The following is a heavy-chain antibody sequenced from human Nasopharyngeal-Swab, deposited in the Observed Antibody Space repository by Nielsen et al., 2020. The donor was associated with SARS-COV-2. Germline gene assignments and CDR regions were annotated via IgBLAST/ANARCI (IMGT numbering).Heavy chain of an antibody. Sequence: GESLKISCAASGFTFSSYWMHWVRQAPGKGLVWVSSINSDGSSTSYADSVKGRFTISRDNAKNTLYLQMNSLRAEDTAVYYCARTAGITIFGVVPKGYYYMDVWGKGTTVTVSS. J-gene: IGHJ6*03. D-gene: IGHD3-3*01. CDR3: ARTAGITIFGVVPKGYYYMDV. CDR2: INSDGSST. V-gene: IGHV3-74*01. CDR1: GFTFSSYW.